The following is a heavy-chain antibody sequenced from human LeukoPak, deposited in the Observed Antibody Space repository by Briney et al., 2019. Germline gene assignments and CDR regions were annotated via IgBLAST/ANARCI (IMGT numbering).Heavy chain of an antibody. CDR2: ISGSGGST. V-gene: IGHV3-23*01. CDR1: GFTLSSYA. J-gene: IGHJ4*02. Sequence: PGGSLRLSCAASGFTLSSYAMSWFRQAPGKGLEWVSAISGSGGSTYYAASVKGRFTISRDNSKNTLYLQMNSLRAEDTAVYYCAKEKEWELDFDYWGQGTLVTVSS. D-gene: IGHD1-26*01. CDR3: AKEKEWELDFDY.